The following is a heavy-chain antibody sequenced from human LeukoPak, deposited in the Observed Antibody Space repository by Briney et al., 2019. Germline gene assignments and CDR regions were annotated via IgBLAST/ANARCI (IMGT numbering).Heavy chain of an antibody. D-gene: IGHD1-20*01. CDR1: GGSISSGGYY. CDR2: IYYSGST. CDR3: AANWNPYYFDY. J-gene: IGHJ4*02. Sequence: NPSENLSLTCTVSGGSISSGGYYWSWIRQHPGKGLEWIGYIYYSGSTYYNPSLKSRVTISVDTSKNQFSLKLSSVTAADTAVYYCAANWNPYYFDYWGQGTLVTVSS. V-gene: IGHV4-31*03.